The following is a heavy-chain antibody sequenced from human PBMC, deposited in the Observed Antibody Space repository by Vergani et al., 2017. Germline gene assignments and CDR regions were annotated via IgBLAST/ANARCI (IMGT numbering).Heavy chain of an antibody. J-gene: IGHJ4*02. CDR3: ARQTWGVAGFTFDY. V-gene: IGHV5-51*01. CDR1: GYRFTSYW. CDR2: IYPDDSDI. D-gene: IGHD6-19*01. Sequence: EVQLVQSGAEVKKPGESLKISCKGSGYRFTSYWIGWVRQMPGKGLEWMGIIYPDDSDIRYSPSFQCQVTISADKSISTAYLQWSSLKASDTAIYYCARQTWGVAGFTFDYWGQGTLVKVSS.